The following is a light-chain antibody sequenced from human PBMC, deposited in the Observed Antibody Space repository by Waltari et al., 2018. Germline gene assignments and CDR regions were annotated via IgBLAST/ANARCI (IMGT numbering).Light chain of an antibody. J-gene: IGLJ1*01. CDR1: ELPRKY. Sequence: SYELTQPPPVSVSPGQTARTTCPGHELPRKYAYWFQQKSGPAPRLVIYEDTKRPSGIPERFSGSSSGTVATLTITGAQVDDEADYYCYSSDSTGLRVFGGGTTVVVL. CDR3: YSSDSTGLRV. V-gene: IGLV3-10*01. CDR2: EDT.